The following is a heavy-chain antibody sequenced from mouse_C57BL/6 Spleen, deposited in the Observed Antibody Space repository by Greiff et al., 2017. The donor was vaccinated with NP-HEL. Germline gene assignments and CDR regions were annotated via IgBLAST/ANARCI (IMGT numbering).Heavy chain of an antibody. CDR3: ARRGDGGAMDY. V-gene: IGHV1-42*01. D-gene: IGHD3-3*01. Sequence: VQLQQSGPELVKPGASVKISCKASGYSFTGYYMNWVKQSPEKSLEWIGEINPSTGGTTYNQKFKAKATLTVDKSSSTAYMQLKSLTSEDSAVYYCARRGDGGAMDYWGQGTTVTVSS. CDR2: INPSTGGT. CDR1: GYSFTGYY. J-gene: IGHJ4*01.